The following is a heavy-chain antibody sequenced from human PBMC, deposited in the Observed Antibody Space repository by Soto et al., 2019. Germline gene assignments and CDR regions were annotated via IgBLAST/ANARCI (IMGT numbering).Heavy chain of an antibody. CDR3: AAGRVGATYHYYGMDV. J-gene: IGHJ6*02. CDR2: IVVGSGNT. CDR1: GFTFTSSA. D-gene: IGHD1-26*01. Sequence: ASVKVSCKASGFTFTSSAVQWVRQARGQRLEWIGWIVVGSGNTNYAQKFQERVTITRDMSTSTAYMELSSLRSEDTAVYYCAAGRVGATYHYYGMDVWGQGTTVTVSS. V-gene: IGHV1-58*01.